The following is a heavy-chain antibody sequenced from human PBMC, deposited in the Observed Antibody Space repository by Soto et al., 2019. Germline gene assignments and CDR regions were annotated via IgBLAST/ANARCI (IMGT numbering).Heavy chain of an antibody. V-gene: IGHV4-34*01. J-gene: IGHJ4*02. CDR2: VNHSGST. CDR1: GGSLSGYY. Sequence: QVQLQQWGAGLMKPSETLSRTCAVCGGSLSGYYWTWIRQLPGKGMEWIGEVNHSGSTNYNPSLMRRDTISLDTSKNQFSLKMSSVTSADTAVYYCTSFSGRVDYWDQGTLVSVSS. D-gene: IGHD1-26*01. CDR3: TSFSGRVDY.